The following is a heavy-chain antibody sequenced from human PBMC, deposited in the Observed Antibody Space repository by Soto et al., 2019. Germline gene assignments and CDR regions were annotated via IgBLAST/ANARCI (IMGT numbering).Heavy chain of an antibody. Sequence: SETLSLTCAVSGFFISSGNYWGWIRKTPGKGLEWIESIFHGGNTYCNPSLKSRLTISVNMSKNQSSLKLNSVTAADTAVYYCARTRWYDAFDVWGQGTVVTVSS. CDR3: ARTRWYDAFDV. CDR1: GFFISSGNY. J-gene: IGHJ3*01. V-gene: IGHV4-38-2*01. D-gene: IGHD2-15*01. CDR2: IFHGGNT.